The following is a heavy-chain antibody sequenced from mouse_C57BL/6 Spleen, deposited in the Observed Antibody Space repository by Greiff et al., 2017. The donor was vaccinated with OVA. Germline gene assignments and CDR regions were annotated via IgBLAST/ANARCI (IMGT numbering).Heavy chain of an antibody. CDR1: GYTFTSYW. CDR3: ARRGGSIYYGSSPFDY. J-gene: IGHJ2*01. V-gene: IGHV1-61*01. D-gene: IGHD1-1*01. Sequence: QVQLQQPGAELVRPGSSVKLSCKASGYTFTSYWMDWVKQRPGQGLEWIGNIYPSDSETHYNQKFKDKATLTVDKSSSTAYMQLSSRTSEDSAVYSCARRGGSIYYGSSPFDYWGQGTTLTVSS. CDR2: IYPSDSET.